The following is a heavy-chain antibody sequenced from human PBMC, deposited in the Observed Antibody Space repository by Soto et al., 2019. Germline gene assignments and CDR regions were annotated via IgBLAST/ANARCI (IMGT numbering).Heavy chain of an antibody. CDR1: GGSISSGGYY. CDR3: ARAPGDYFDY. Sequence: QVQLQASGPGLVKPSQTLSLTCTVSGGSISSGGYYWSWIRQHPGKGLEWIGYIFYSGSTYYNPSLKSRVTISVDTSKNQFSLKLSAVTAADRAVYYCARAPGDYFDYWGQGTLVTVAS. J-gene: IGHJ4*02. CDR2: IFYSGST. V-gene: IGHV4-31*03.